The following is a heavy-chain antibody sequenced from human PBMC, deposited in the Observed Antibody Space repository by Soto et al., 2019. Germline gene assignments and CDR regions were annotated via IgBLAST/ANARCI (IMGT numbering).Heavy chain of an antibody. V-gene: IGHV4-39*07. CDR3: ARGLRDGSGSYPLGDYFDY. J-gene: IGHJ4*02. D-gene: IGHD3-10*01. CDR2: IYYSGST. Sequence: SETLSLTCTVASGSISSSSYYWGWVRQPPGKGLEWIGSIYYSGSTYYNPSLKSRVTISVDTSKNQFSLKLSSVTAADTAVYYCARGLRDGSGSYPLGDYFDYWGQGTLVTVPQ. CDR1: SGSISSSSYY.